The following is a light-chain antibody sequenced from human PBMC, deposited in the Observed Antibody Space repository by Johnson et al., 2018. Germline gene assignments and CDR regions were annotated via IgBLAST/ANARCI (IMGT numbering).Light chain of an antibody. Sequence: QSVLTQPPSVSAAPGQKVTISCSGSSSNIGNNYVSWYQQLTGTAPKLLIYENNKRPSGIPDRFSGSKSGTSATLGITGLQTGDEADYYCGTWGSSLSAGNVFGTGTKVTVL. CDR2: ENN. CDR3: GTWGSSLSAGNV. CDR1: SSNIGNNY. J-gene: IGLJ1*01. V-gene: IGLV1-51*02.